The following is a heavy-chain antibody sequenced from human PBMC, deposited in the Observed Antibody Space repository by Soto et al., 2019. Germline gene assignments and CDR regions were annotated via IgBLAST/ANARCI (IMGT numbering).Heavy chain of an antibody. D-gene: IGHD3-22*01. CDR1: GGSISSGDYY. Sequence: SETLSLTCTVSGGSISSGDYYWSWIRQPPGKGLEWIGYIYYSGSTYYNPSLKSRVTISVDTSKNQFSLKLSSVTAADTAVYYCARSNYYDSSGYYPPHYWGPATLVTVSS. CDR2: IYYSGST. V-gene: IGHV4-30-4*01. CDR3: ARSNYYDSSGYYPPHY. J-gene: IGHJ4*02.